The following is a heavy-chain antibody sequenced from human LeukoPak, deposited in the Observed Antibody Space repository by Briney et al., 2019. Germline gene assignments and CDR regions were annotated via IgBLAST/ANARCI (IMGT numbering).Heavy chain of an antibody. CDR1: GFTLSSYC. D-gene: IGHD1-26*01. CDR3: ANPRRGATKNPSIFDY. CDR2: IRYDGSNK. J-gene: IGHJ4*02. V-gene: IGHV3-30*02. Sequence: PGGSLRLSCAVSGFTLSSYCMHWVRQPPGKGLEWEEFIRYDGSNKYYADSVKGRFTISRDNSTHTLYMQTDSQRTKHTCFTYCANPRRGATKNPSIFDYWGQGTLVTVSS.